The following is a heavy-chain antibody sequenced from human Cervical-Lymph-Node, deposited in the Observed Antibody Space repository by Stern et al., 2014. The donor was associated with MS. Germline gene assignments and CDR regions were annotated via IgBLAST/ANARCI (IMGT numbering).Heavy chain of an antibody. D-gene: IGHD3-3*01. Sequence: VQLLQSGAEARAPGASMKVSCKASGYIFTDYYLHWVRQAPGQGLAWLGWINPNSGGTNYAQTFQGRVTMTRDTSISTAYMELRWLGSADTAVYYCARGSGTAYDLRGDYWGQGTLVTVSS. J-gene: IGHJ4*01. CDR1: GYIFTDYY. CDR3: ARGSGTAYDLRGDY. V-gene: IGHV1-2*02. CDR2: INPNSGGT.